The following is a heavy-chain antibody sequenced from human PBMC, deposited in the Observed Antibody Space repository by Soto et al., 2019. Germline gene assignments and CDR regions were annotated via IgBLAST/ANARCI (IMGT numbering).Heavy chain of an antibody. D-gene: IGHD2-8*02. CDR2: INANTGAT. V-gene: IGHV1-18*01. Sequence: QVRLVQSGAEVGQPGASVKVSCKASGHTSRNNGISWVRQAPGQGLEWMGFINANTGATNYARKFRGRLTLTTDTFTGTVDMELRSLRSDDTAVYYCGRDEDWWDQRLLDYGGQGTLVTVSS. J-gene: IGHJ4*02. CDR1: GHTSRNNG. CDR3: GRDEDWWDQRLLDY.